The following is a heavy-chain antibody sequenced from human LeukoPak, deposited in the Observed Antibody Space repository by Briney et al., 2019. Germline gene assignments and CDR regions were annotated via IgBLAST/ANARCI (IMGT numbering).Heavy chain of an antibody. V-gene: IGHV3-30*04. Sequence: GGSLRLSCAASGFTFSSYAMHWVRQAPGKGLEWVAVISYDETNKYYADSVKGRFTISRDNSKNTLYLQMNSLRTEDTALYYCANTVGVTAFLSYWGQGTLVTVSS. D-gene: IGHD2-21*02. CDR3: ANTVGVTAFLSY. J-gene: IGHJ4*02. CDR1: GFTFSSYA. CDR2: ISYDETNK.